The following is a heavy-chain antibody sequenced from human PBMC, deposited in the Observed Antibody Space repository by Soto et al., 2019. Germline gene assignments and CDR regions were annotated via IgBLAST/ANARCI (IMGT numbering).Heavy chain of an antibody. CDR1: GFTFSSYG. CDR3: WSRPRTAGDDSFDH. Sequence: LRLSCAASGFTFSSYGMHWVRQAPGKGLEWVSGINHDGALTFYPDSLKGRFTISRDNSKNTLYPQMNRLRAEDTALYYCWSRPRTAGDDSFDHWGQGTLVTVSS. V-gene: IGHV3-NL1*01. CDR2: INHDGALT. D-gene: IGHD6-13*01. J-gene: IGHJ4*02.